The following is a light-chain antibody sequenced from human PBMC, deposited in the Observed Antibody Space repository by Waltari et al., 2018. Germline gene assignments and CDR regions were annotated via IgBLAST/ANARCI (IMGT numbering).Light chain of an antibody. V-gene: IGLV2-14*03. CDR3: SSYVSSDTLEL. J-gene: IGLJ2*01. CDR1: SSDVGGYNY. Sequence: HSALPQPASVSGSPGQSITTSCTGTSSDVGGYNYVSWYQQHPGKAPKLMIFDVSNRPSGVSSRFSGSKSGNTASLTISGLQAEDEADYYCSSYVSSDTLELFGGGTSLTVL. CDR2: DVS.